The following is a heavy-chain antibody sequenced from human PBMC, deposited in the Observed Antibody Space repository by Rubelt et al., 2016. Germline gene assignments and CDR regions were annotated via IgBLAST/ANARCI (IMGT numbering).Heavy chain of an antibody. CDR2: INHSGST. CDR1: GGSFSGYY. Sequence: QVQLQQWGAGLLKPSETLSLTCAVYGGSFSGYYWSWIRQPPGKGLEWIGEINHSGSTNYNPSLKSRVTISVDTSKNQFSRKLSSVTAADTAVYYCARGGDQLRLTDVWGQGTTVTVSS. V-gene: IGHV4-34*01. J-gene: IGHJ6*02. CDR3: ARGGDQLRLTDV. D-gene: IGHD2-2*01.